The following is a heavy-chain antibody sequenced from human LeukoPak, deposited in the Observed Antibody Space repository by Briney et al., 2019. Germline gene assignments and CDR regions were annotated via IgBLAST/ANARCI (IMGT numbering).Heavy chain of an antibody. Sequence: KPSETLSLTRTVSGGSISSYYWGWIRQPPGKGLGWVGYIYYSGSTNYNPSLKSRVTISVDTSKNQFSLKLSSVTAADTAVYYCARAMVGATPFQHWGQGTLVTVSS. J-gene: IGHJ1*01. D-gene: IGHD1-26*01. CDR3: ARAMVGATPFQH. CDR2: IYYSGST. V-gene: IGHV4-59*01. CDR1: GGSISSYY.